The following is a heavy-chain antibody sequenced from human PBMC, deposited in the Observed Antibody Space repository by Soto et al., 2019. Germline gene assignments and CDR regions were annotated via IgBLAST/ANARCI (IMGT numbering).Heavy chain of an antibody. J-gene: IGHJ4*02. Sequence: SVKVSCKASGGTFSSYASNWVRQAPGKRREWTGGIIPIFGTANYAQKFQGRVTTTADETTSTAYMELRSLRSEDTAVYYWAREKGVLSGSSFSYWGQGTLGTAPQ. CDR2: IIPIFGTA. D-gene: IGHD3-3*01. V-gene: IGHV1-69*13. CDR3: AREKGVLSGSSFSY. CDR1: GGTFSSYA.